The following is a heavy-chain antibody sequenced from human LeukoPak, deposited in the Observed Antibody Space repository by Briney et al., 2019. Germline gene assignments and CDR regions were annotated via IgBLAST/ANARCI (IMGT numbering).Heavy chain of an antibody. CDR3: AKASLRAYCGGDCYSGGFDDAFDI. CDR2: ISKDGSNK. Sequence: GGSLRLSCAASGFTFTIYAIHWVRQAPGKGLEWVAVISKDGSNKFYADSVKGRFTIYRDNAKNTVYLQMNSLRAEDMALYYCAKASLRAYCGGDCYSGGFDDAFDIWGQGTMVTVSS. J-gene: IGHJ3*02. V-gene: IGHV3-30*04. D-gene: IGHD2-21*02. CDR1: GFTFTIYA.